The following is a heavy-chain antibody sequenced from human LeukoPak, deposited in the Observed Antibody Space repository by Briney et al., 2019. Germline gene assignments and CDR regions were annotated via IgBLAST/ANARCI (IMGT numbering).Heavy chain of an antibody. CDR1: GFTFSSYG. CDR2: IRYDGSNK. V-gene: IGHV3-30*02. Sequence: GGSLRLSCAAYGFTFSSYGMHWVRQAPGKGLEWVAFIRYDGSNKYYADSVKGRFTISRDNSKNTLYLQMNSLRAEDTAVYYCAVTYYDFWSGSDAFDIWGQGTMVTVSS. J-gene: IGHJ3*02. D-gene: IGHD3-3*01. CDR3: AVTYYDFWSGSDAFDI.